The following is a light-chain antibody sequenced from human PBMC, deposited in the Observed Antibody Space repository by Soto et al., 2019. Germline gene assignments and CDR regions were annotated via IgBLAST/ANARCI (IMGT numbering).Light chain of an antibody. CDR2: GAS. CDR1: QSVGRN. Sequence: EIVMTQSPATLSVSPGERATLSCRASQSVGRNLAWYQQRPGQAPRLLIHGASARPSGVPARFSGSGSGTDFTLTIIRLQSEDFAVYYCQQYSDSPITFGPGTTVDLK. V-gene: IGKV3-15*01. CDR3: QQYSDSPIT. J-gene: IGKJ3*01.